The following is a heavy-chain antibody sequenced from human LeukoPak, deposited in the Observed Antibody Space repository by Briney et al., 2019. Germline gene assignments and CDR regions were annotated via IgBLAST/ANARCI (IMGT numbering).Heavy chain of an antibody. J-gene: IGHJ4*02. CDR1: GGSFSGYY. CDR3: ARGVGY. V-gene: IGHV4-34*01. Sequence: SETLSLTCAVYGGSFSGYYWSWIRQPPGKGLEWIGEINHSGSTNYNPSLTSRVTISVDTSKNQFSLKLSSVTAADTAVYYCARGVGYWGQGTLVTVST. CDR2: INHSGST.